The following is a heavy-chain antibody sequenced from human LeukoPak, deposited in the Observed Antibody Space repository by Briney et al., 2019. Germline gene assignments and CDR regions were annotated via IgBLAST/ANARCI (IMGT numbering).Heavy chain of an antibody. Sequence: WASVKVSCKVSGYTLTKLSMHWVRQAPGKGLEWMGGFDPEDGETIYAQKFQGRVTMTEDTSTDTAYMGLSSLRSEDTAVYYCARDSSPYGSGDGMDVWGQGTTVTVSS. J-gene: IGHJ6*02. CDR1: GYTLTKLS. CDR3: ARDSSPYGSGDGMDV. V-gene: IGHV1-24*01. D-gene: IGHD3-10*01. CDR2: FDPEDGET.